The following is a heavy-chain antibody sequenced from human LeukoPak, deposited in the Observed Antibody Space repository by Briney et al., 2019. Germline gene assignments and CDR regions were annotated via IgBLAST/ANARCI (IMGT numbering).Heavy chain of an antibody. CDR3: ARGDGYEEGYYYMDV. V-gene: IGHV7-4-1*02. CDR2: INTDTGNP. Sequence: ASVKVSCKASGYTLTTYAMHWVRQAPGQGLEWMGWINTDTGNPTYAQGFTGRFVFSLDTSVSTAYVQISSLKAEDTAVYYCARGDGYEEGYYYMDVWGKGTTVTVSS. D-gene: IGHD5-12*01. CDR1: GYTLTTYA. J-gene: IGHJ6*03.